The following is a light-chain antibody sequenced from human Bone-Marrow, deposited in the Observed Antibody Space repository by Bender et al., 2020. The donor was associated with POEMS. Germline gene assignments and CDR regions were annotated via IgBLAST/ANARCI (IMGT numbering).Light chain of an antibody. CDR3: CSYAGSYT. CDR1: SSNIGAGHD. V-gene: IGLV1-40*01. J-gene: IGLJ2*01. CDR2: GNN. Sequence: QSVLTQPPSVSGAPGQRVTISCTGSSSNIGAGHDVHWYQQLPGTAPKLLIYGNNNRPSGVPDRFSGSKSGTSASLTISGLQAEDEADYYCCSYAGSYTFGGGTKVTVL.